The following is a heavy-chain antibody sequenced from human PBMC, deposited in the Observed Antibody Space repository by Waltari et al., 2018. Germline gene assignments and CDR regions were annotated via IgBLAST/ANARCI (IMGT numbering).Heavy chain of an antibody. CDR2: ILYSGTT. CDR3: ARYXCTSGVCQHFDX. V-gene: IGHV4-59*01. Sequence: HLQESGXGLXXPSXTLXLTCXVSRGSLIGFYWSWIRQPPGKGLEWIGSILYSGTTVXSPSLESRVTXSVDMSKNQFSLELGSVXAADTAVYXCARYXCTSGVCQHFDXWGQGILVTVSS. CDR1: RGSLIGFY. D-gene: IGHD2-8*01. J-gene: IGHJ4*02.